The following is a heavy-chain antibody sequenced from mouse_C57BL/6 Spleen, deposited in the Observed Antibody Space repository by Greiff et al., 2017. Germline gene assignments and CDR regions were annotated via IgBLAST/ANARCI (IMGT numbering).Heavy chain of an antibody. Sequence: QVQLQQSGAELVKPGASVKLSCKASGYTFTEYTIHWVKQRSGQGLEWIGWFYPGSGSIKYNEKFKDKATLTADKSSSTVYMELSRLTSEDSAVYCCARHEVLNWDREATGFDYWGQGTTLTVSS. CDR1: GYTFTEYT. V-gene: IGHV1-62-2*01. J-gene: IGHJ2*01. D-gene: IGHD4-1*01. CDR3: ARHEVLNWDREATGFDY. CDR2: FYPGSGSI.